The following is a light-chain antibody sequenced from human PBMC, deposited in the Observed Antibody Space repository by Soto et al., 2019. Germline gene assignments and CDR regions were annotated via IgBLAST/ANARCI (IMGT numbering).Light chain of an antibody. V-gene: IGLV2-23*02. J-gene: IGLJ7*01. CDR3: CSYGGSRAV. CDR2: EVT. CDR1: SSEVGSHNL. Sequence: QSALTQPASVSGSPGQSITISCTGTSSEVGSHNLASWYQQHPGQAPKLMIYEVTKRPLGVSTRFSASKSGNTASLTISGLQAEDEADYYCCSYGGSRAVFGGGTQLTVL.